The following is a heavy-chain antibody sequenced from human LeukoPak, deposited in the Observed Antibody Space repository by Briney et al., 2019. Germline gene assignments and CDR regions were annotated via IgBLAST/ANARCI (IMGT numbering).Heavy chain of an antibody. J-gene: IGHJ4*02. CDR2: IYYSGST. V-gene: IGHV4-59*01. CDR3: ARVTAGDHQFLDY. D-gene: IGHD1-14*01. CDR1: GGSISSYY. Sequence: PSETLSLTCTVSGGSISSYYWSWIRQPPGKGLERIGYIYYSGSTNYNPSLKSRVTISVDTSKNQFSLKLSSVTAADTAVYYCARVTAGDHQFLDYWGQGTLVTVSS.